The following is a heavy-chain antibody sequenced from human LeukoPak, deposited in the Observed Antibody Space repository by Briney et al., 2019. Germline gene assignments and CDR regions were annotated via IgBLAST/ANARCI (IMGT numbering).Heavy chain of an antibody. V-gene: IGHV3-23*01. CDR2: IDGSGDSI. D-gene: IGHD7-27*01. J-gene: IGHJ4*02. CDR3: AKEGGGNWGSFDY. CDR1: GFLFGSYG. Sequence: PGGSLRLSCAASGFLFGSYGMTWVREAPGKGLEWVSAIDGSGDSIYYADSVKGRFTISRDNSKNTVYLQMNSLRAEDTAVYYCAKEGGGNWGSFDYWGQGTLVTVSS.